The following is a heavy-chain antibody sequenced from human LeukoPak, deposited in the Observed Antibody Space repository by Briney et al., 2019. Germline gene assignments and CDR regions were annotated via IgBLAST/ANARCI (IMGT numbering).Heavy chain of an antibody. J-gene: IGHJ5*02. CDR3: ARSPDYGVNNWFDP. CDR2: ISSSSYI. CDR1: GFTFSTYS. V-gene: IGHV3-21*01. D-gene: IGHD4-17*01. Sequence: GGSLRLSCAASGFTFSTYSMNWVRQAPGKGLEWVSSISSSSYIYYADSVKGRFTISRDNAKNSLYLRMNSLRAEDTAVYFCARSPDYGVNNWFDPWGQGTLVTVSS.